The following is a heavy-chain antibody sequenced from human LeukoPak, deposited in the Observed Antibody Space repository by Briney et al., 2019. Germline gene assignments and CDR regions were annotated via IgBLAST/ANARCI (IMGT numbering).Heavy chain of an antibody. CDR1: GYTFTGYY. Sequence: ASVKVSCKASGYTFTGYYMHWVRQAPGQGLEWMGWINPNSGGTNYAQKFQGRVTMTRDTSISTAYMELSRLRSDDTAVYYCARGPYQLLLGFAEYFQHWGQGTLVTVSS. CDR3: ARGPYQLLLGFAEYFQH. CDR2: INPNSGGT. V-gene: IGHV1-2*02. J-gene: IGHJ1*01. D-gene: IGHD2-2*01.